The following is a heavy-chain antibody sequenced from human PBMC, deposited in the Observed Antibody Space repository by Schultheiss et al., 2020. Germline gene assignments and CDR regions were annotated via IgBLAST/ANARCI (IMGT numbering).Heavy chain of an antibody. J-gene: IGHJ4*02. V-gene: IGHV1-2*02. CDR2: INPNSGGT. CDR3: TRDLDDSSGRGRGVENFDY. D-gene: IGHD3-22*01. Sequence: ASVKVSCKASGYTFTGYYMHWVRQAPGQGLEWMGWINPNSGGTNYAQKFQGRVTMTRDTSISTAYMELSRLTSDDTAVYYCTRDLDDSSGRGRGVENFDYWGQGTLVTVSS. CDR1: GYTFTGYY.